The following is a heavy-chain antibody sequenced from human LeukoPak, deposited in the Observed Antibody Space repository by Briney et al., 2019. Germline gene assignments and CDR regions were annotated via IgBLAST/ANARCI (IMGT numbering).Heavy chain of an antibody. CDR3: ARVYCSSTSCYTSDY. CDR2: ISAYNGNT. CDR1: GYTFTSYG. J-gene: IGHJ4*02. D-gene: IGHD2-2*02. V-gene: IGHV1-18*01. Sequence: ASVKVSCKASGYTFTSYGISWVRQAPGQGLEWMGRISAYNGNTNYAQKLQGRVTMTTDTSTSTAYMELRSLRSDDTAVYYCARVYCSSTSCYTSDYWGQGTLVTVSS.